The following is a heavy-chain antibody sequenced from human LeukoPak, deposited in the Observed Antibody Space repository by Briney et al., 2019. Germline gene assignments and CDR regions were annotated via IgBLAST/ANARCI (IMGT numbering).Heavy chain of an antibody. D-gene: IGHD3-10*01. V-gene: IGHV4-59*12. CDR3: ARIPLLWFGELYED. Sequence: SETLSLTCTVSGGSISSYYWSWIRQPPGKGLEWIGYIYYSGSTNYNPSLKSRVTISVDTSKNQFSLKLSSVTAADTAVYYCARIPLLWFGELYEDWGQGTLVTVSS. J-gene: IGHJ4*02. CDR2: IYYSGST. CDR1: GGSISSYY.